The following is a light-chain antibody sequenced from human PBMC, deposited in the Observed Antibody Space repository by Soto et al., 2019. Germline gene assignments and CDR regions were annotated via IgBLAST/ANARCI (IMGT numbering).Light chain of an antibody. CDR3: QQRSNWPPL. V-gene: IGKV3-11*01. CDR2: DAS. CDR1: QSVSSY. J-gene: IGKJ4*01. Sequence: EIVLTQSPATLSLSPGERATLSCRASQSVSSYLAWYQQKPGQAPRLLIYDASNRATGIPARFSGSGSGTDFTLTISSLEPEDFAVYYCQQRSNWPPLFGEGTNVEIK.